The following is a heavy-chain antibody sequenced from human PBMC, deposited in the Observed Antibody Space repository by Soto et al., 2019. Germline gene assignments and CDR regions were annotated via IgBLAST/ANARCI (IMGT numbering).Heavy chain of an antibody. J-gene: IGHJ5*02. V-gene: IGHV1-3*01. CDR1: GYTFTSYA. D-gene: IGHD6-19*01. CDR3: AREALTASSSGWYRANWFDP. CDR2: INAGNGNT. Sequence: QVQLVQSGAEVKKPGASVKVSCKASGYTFTSYAMHWVRQAPGQRLEWMGWINAGNGNTKYSQKFQGRVTITRDTSACTAYMELRSLRSEDTAVYYCAREALTASSSGWYRANWFDPWGQGTLVTVSS.